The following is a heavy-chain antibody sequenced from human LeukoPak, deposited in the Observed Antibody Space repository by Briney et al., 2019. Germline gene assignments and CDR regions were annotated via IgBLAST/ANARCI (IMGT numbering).Heavy chain of an antibody. CDR2: IRGSDGST. CDR3: AKEVYADYGGLDY. Sequence: GGSLRLSCAASGFPFRTYAMSWVRQAPGKGLEWVSSIRGSDGSTYYADSVKGRFAISRDNSKNTLYLQMNSLRAEDTAVYYCAKEVYADYGGLDYWGQGTLVTVSS. J-gene: IGHJ4*02. V-gene: IGHV3-23*01. D-gene: IGHD4-23*01. CDR1: GFPFRTYA.